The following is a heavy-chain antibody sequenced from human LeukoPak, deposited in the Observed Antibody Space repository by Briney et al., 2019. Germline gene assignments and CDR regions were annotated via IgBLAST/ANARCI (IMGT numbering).Heavy chain of an antibody. V-gene: IGHV3-7*01. CDR1: GFTFSSYW. CDR2: IKQDGSEK. Sequence: GGSLRPSCAASGFTFSSYWMSWVRQAPGKGLEWVANIKQDGSEKYYVDSVKGRFTISRDNAKNSLYLQMNSLRAEDTAVYYCARDWTNPYYYGSGGDIYYFDYWGQGTLVTVSS. CDR3: ARDWTNPYYYGSGGDIYYFDY. J-gene: IGHJ4*02. D-gene: IGHD3-10*01.